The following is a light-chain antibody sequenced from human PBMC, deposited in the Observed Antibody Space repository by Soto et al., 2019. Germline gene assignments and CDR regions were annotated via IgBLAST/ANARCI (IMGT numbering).Light chain of an antibody. CDR3: RSYTSSSTLV. CDR1: SSDGGGYNY. V-gene: IGLV2-14*01. CDR2: DVS. Sequence: QSVLTQPASVSGSPGQSITISCTRTSSDGGGYNYVSWYQQHPGKAPKLMIYDVSNRPSGVSNRFSGSKSGNTASLTISVLQAEDEADYYCRSYTSSSTLVFGTGNKVTVL. J-gene: IGLJ1*01.